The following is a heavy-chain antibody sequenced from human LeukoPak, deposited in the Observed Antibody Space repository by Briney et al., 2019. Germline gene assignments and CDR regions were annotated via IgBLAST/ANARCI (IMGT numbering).Heavy chain of an antibody. CDR1: GYTFTSYG. J-gene: IGHJ4*02. Sequence: GASVKVSCKASGYTFTSYGISWVRQAPGQGREWMGWISAYNGNTNYAQKLQGRVTMTTDTSTSTAYMELRSLRSDDTAVYYCARKDYYDSSGYYSNWGQGTLVTVSS. CDR3: ARKDYYDSSGYYSN. D-gene: IGHD3-22*01. CDR2: ISAYNGNT. V-gene: IGHV1-18*01.